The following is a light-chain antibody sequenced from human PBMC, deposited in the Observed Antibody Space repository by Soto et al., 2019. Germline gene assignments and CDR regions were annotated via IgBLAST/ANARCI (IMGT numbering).Light chain of an antibody. Sequence: EIVLTQSPGTLSLSPGERATLSCRASQSVRSDYFAWYQQKPGQAPRLLIYGASSRATGIPDRFSGSGSGTDFTLTISSLEPEDFAVYYCQQRSNWPPITFGQGTRLEIK. J-gene: IGKJ5*01. CDR2: GAS. V-gene: IGKV3D-20*02. CDR3: QQRSNWPPIT. CDR1: QSVRSDY.